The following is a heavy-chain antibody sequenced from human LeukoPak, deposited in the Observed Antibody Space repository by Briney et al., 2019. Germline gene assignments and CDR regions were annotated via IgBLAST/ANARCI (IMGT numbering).Heavy chain of an antibody. Sequence: SETLSLTCIVSGGSVSSSSYSWGWIRQPPGKGLEWIATISYSGRTYYNPSLKSRVTISVDTSENQFSLKLSSVTAADTAVYYCARGLAGIGVAGSYSFDYWGQGTLVTVSS. CDR2: ISYSGRT. D-gene: IGHD6-19*01. J-gene: IGHJ4*02. CDR3: ARGLAGIGVAGSYSFDY. V-gene: IGHV4-39*01. CDR1: GGSVSSSSYS.